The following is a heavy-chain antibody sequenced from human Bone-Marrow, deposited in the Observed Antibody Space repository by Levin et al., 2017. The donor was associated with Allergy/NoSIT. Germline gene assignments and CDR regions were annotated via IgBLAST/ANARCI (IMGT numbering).Heavy chain of an antibody. D-gene: IGHD4-17*01. CDR3: ARGTYGDLRFDY. CDR1: GGSISSGSYY. V-gene: IGHV4-61*02. CDR2: IYTSGST. Sequence: SETLSLTCTVSGGSISSGSYYWSWIRQPAGKGLEWIGRIYTSGSTNYNPSLKSRATISVDTSKNQFSLKLSSVTAADTAVYYCARGTYGDLRFDYWGQGTLVTVSS. J-gene: IGHJ4*02.